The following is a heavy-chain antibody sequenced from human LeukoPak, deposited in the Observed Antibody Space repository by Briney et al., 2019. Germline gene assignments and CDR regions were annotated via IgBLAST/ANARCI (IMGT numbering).Heavy chain of an antibody. CDR2: ISGSGGST. J-gene: IGHJ3*02. V-gene: IGHV3-23*01. D-gene: IGHD2-21*01. CDR1: GFTFSSYA. Sequence: GGSLRLSCAASGFTFSSYAMSWVRQAPGKGLEWVSAISGSGGSTYYADSVKGRFTISRDNSKNTLYLQMNSLRAEDTAVYYRANYPISGDDAFDIWGQGTMVTVSS. CDR3: ANYPISGDDAFDI.